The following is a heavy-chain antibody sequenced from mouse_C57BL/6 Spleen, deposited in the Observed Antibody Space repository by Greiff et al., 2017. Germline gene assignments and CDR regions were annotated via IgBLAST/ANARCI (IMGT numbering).Heavy chain of an antibody. J-gene: IGHJ2*01. CDR2: IDPSDSET. CDR3: ARRGGYYFDY. CDR1: GYTFPSYW. Sequence: QVQLKQPGAELVRPGSSVKLSCKASGYTFPSYWMHWVKQRPIQGLEWIGNIDPSDSETHYNQKFKDKATLTVDKSSSTAYLQLSSLTSEDSAVSYCARRGGYYFDYWGQGTTLTVSS. V-gene: IGHV1-52*01.